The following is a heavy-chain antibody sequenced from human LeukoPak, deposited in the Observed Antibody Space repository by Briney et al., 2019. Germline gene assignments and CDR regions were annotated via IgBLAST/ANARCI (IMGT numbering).Heavy chain of an antibody. J-gene: IGHJ4*02. CDR3: ARQGHYYGSGSYSALDY. CDR2: IYYSGST. D-gene: IGHD3-10*01. V-gene: IGHV4-59*08. CDR1: GGSISSYY. Sequence: SETLSLTCTVSGGSISSYYWSWIRQPPGKGLEWIGYIYYSGSTNYNPSLKSRVTISVDTSKSQFSLKLSSVTAADTAVYYCARQGHYYGSGSYSALDYWGQGTLVTVSS.